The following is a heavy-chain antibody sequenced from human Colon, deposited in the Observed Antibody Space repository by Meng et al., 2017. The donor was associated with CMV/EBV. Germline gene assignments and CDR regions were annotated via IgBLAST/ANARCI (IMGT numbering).Heavy chain of an antibody. CDR2: ISFDGDDT. J-gene: IGHJ5*01. Sequence: GASLKTSCAASGFISSNYPLHWVRPAPGKGLEWVAVISFDGDDTYYADSVKGRFTISRDNSKNTLFLQMSSLRAEDTAVYYCARDRADGYRYLDSWGQGTLVTVSS. V-gene: IGHV3-30*04. D-gene: IGHD5-24*01. CDR3: ARDRADGYRYLDS. CDR1: GFISSNYP.